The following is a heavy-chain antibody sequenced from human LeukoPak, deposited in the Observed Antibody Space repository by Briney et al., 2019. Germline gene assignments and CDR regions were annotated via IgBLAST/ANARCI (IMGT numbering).Heavy chain of an antibody. CDR1: GGSISSYY. CDR3: AREMGTTWGDY. CDR2: IYYSGST. V-gene: IGHV4-59*01. J-gene: IGHJ4*02. Sequence: PSETLSLTCTVSGGSISSYYWSWIRQPPGKGLEWIGYIYYSGSTNYNPSLKSRVTISVDTSKNQFSLKLSSVTAADTAVYYCAREMGTTWGDYWGQGTLVTVSS. D-gene: IGHD1-1*01.